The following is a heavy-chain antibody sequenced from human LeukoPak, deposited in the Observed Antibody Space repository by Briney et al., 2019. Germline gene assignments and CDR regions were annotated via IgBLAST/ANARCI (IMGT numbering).Heavy chain of an antibody. J-gene: IGHJ3*02. V-gene: IGHV3-74*01. CDR2: INSDENSS. Sequence: PGGSLRLSCAASGFTFRSYWMHRVRQGPGKGLVWVSNINSDENSSTYADSVKGRFTISRDNANNMLYLQMNSLRAEDTAVYYCAGTISDAFNIWGQGTVVTVSS. D-gene: IGHD3-3*02. CDR3: AGTISDAFNI. CDR1: GFTFRSYW.